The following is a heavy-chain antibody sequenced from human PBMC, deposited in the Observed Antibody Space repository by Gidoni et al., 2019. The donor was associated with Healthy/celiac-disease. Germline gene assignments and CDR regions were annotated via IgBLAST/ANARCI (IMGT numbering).Heavy chain of an antibody. J-gene: IGHJ4*02. CDR2: ISSSSSYI. Sequence: EVQLVESWGGLVKPGGSLRLSCAASGFTFSSYSMNWVRQAPGKGLEWVSSISSSSSYIYYAESVKGRFTISRDNAKNSLYLQMNSLRAEDTAVYYCARAPVREIPPDIGPNYSSHFDYWGQGTLVTVSS. V-gene: IGHV3-21*01. D-gene: IGHD6-13*01. CDR1: GFTFSSYS. CDR3: ARAPVREIPPDIGPNYSSHFDY.